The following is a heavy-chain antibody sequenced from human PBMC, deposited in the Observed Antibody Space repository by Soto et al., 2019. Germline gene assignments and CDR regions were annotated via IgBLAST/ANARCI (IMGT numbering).Heavy chain of an antibody. CDR3: AKGSRYEPYYSMDV. D-gene: IGHD3-16*01. Sequence: QLLESGGGLAQPGGSLRLSCTASGFTFSSCAMTWVRQAPGKGLEWVSGISGSGYRTLYADSVKGRFTISRDNSKNTLHLQMSSLRAEDTAVYYCAKGSRYEPYYSMDVWGQGTTVTVSS. CDR2: ISGSGYRT. CDR1: GFTFSSCA. V-gene: IGHV3-23*01. J-gene: IGHJ6*02.